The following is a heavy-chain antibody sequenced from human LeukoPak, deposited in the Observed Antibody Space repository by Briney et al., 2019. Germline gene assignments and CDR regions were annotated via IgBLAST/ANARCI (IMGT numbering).Heavy chain of an antibody. CDR2: INHSGST. CDR1: GGSFSGNY. CDR3: ARVARWSRGSFDY. V-gene: IGHV4-34*01. D-gene: IGHD3-16*01. Sequence: SETLSLTCAVYGGSFSGNYWSWIRQPPGKGLEWIGEINHSGSTNYNPSPKSRVTISVDTSKNQFSLKLSSVTAADTAVYYCARVARWSRGSFDYWGQGTLVTVSS. J-gene: IGHJ4*02.